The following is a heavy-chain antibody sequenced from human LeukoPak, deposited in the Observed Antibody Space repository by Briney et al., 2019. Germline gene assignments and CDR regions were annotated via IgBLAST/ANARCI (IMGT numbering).Heavy chain of an antibody. CDR3: AKGRAKFYYGSESYSPQYYFDY. J-gene: IGHJ4*02. CDR2: IYYSGST. V-gene: IGHV4-39*07. CDR1: GGSISSSSYY. D-gene: IGHD3-10*01. Sequence: PSETLSLTCTVSGGSISSSSYYWGWIRQPPGKGLEWIGSIYYSGSTYYNPSLKSRVTISVDTSKNQFSLKLSSVTAADTAVYYCAKGRAKFYYGSESYSPQYYFDYWGQGTLVTVSS.